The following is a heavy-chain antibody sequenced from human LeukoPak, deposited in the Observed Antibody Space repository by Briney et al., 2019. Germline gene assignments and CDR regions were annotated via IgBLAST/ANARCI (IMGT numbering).Heavy chain of an antibody. D-gene: IGHD6-19*01. V-gene: IGHV4-61*01. CDR1: GGSVSSGSYY. Sequence: SETLSLTCTVSGGSVSSGSYYWSWIRQPPGKGLEWIGYIYYTGSTNYNPSLKSRVTISVDTSKNQFSLKLSSVTAADTAVYYCARNGDASGSGWYVAYWGQGTLVTVSS. J-gene: IGHJ4*02. CDR3: ARNGDASGSGWYVAY. CDR2: IYYTGST.